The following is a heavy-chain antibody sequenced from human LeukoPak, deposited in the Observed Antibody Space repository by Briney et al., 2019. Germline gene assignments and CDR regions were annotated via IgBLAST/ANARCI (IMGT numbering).Heavy chain of an antibody. Sequence: GGSLRLSCTASGFTFNTYNMNWVRQAPGKGLEWVSCINTRSNYIYYADSVKGRFTISRDNAKSTLYLQMNTLRAEDTAVYYCARDYTMTIDFWGHGTLVTVSP. CDR1: GFTFNTYN. CDR2: INTRSNYI. CDR3: ARDYTMTIDF. V-gene: IGHV3-21*01. D-gene: IGHD2-2*02. J-gene: IGHJ4*01.